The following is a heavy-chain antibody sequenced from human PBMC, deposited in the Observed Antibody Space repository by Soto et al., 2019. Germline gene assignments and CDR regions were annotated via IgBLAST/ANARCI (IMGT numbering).Heavy chain of an antibody. CDR2: INPNSGGT. D-gene: IGHD5-12*01. Sequence: QVQLVQSGAEVKKPGASVKVSCKASGYTFTGYYMHWVRQAPGQGLEWMGWINPNSGGTNYAQKLQGWVTMTRDTSISTADMELRRLRSDDRGVYYSASQPLGGYDLDYWSQGTLVTVSS. V-gene: IGHV1-2*04. CDR3: ASQPLGGYDLDY. CDR1: GYTFTGYY. J-gene: IGHJ4*02.